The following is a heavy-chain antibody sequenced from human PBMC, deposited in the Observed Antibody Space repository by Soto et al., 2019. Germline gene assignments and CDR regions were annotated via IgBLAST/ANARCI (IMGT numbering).Heavy chain of an antibody. CDR3: RGEVASGY. D-gene: IGHD2-21*01. J-gene: IGHJ4*02. Sequence: QVQLVESGGGVVQPGRSLRLSCAVSGFTVSTYGMHWVRQAPGKGLEWVAVISRDGGTKYYADSVNVRFTISRDNSRNTLFLEMNSLGGDDMAVYYCRGEVASGYCGQGTMVTASS. CDR2: ISRDGGTK. CDR1: GFTVSTYG. V-gene: IGHV3-30*03.